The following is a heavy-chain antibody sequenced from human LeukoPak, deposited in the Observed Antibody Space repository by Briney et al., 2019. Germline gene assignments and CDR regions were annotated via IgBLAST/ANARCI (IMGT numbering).Heavy chain of an antibody. V-gene: IGHV1-8*03. CDR1: GYTFTSYD. J-gene: IGHJ4*02. CDR2: MNPNSGNT. Sequence: ASVKVSCKASGYTFTSYDINWVRQATGQGLEWMGWMNPNSGNTGYAQKFQGRVTITRNTSISTAYMELSSLRSEDTAVYYCARRRRASLPASFDYWGQGTLVTVSS. D-gene: IGHD2-21*01. CDR3: ARRRRASLPASFDY.